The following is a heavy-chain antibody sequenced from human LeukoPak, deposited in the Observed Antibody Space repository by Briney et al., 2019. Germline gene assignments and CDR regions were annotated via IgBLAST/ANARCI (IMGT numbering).Heavy chain of an antibody. CDR1: GFTFSSYG. CDR2: IWYDGSNK. J-gene: IGHJ4*02. Sequence: GRSLRLSCAASGFTFSSYGMHWVRQAPGKGLEWVAVIWYDGSNKYYADSVKGRLTISRDNSKNTLYLQMNSLRAEDTAVYYCARDSQAVAGLFDYWGQGTLVTVSS. CDR3: ARDSQAVAGLFDY. V-gene: IGHV3-33*01. D-gene: IGHD6-19*01.